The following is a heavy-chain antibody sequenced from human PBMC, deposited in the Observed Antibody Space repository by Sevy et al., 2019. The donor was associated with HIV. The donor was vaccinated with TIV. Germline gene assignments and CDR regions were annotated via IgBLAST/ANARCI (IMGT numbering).Heavy chain of an antibody. Sequence: GSLRLSCAASGFTFSSYSMNWVRQAPGKGLEWVSYISSSSSTIYYADSVKGRFTISRDNAKNSLYLQMNSLRDEDTAVYYCARELPPRKWFGELYGLRPDLWWFDPWGQGTLVTVSS. V-gene: IGHV3-48*02. D-gene: IGHD3-10*01. CDR2: ISSSSSTI. CDR3: ARELPPRKWFGELYGLRPDLWWFDP. J-gene: IGHJ5*02. CDR1: GFTFSSYS.